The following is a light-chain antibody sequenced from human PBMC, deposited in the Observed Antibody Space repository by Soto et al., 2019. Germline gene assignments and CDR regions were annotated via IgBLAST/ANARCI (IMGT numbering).Light chain of an antibody. CDR1: QSVLYSSNNKNY. CDR3: QQYYSTPFT. CDR2: WAS. V-gene: IGKV4-1*01. Sequence: DIVMTQSPESLAVPLGERATINCKSSQSVLYSSNNKNYLAWYQQKPGQPPKLLIYWASTRESGVPDRFSGSGSGTDLTLTISSLQAEDVAVYYCQQYYSTPFTFGPGTKVDIK. J-gene: IGKJ3*01.